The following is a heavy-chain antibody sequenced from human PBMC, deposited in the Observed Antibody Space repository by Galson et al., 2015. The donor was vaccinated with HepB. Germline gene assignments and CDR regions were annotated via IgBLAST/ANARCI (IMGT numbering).Heavy chain of an antibody. D-gene: IGHD6-13*01. CDR1: GFTFSNYG. J-gene: IGHJ4*02. V-gene: IGHV3-33*01. Sequence: SLRLSCAASGFTFSNYGMQWVRQAPGEGLEWVALIWSDGTNKYYADSVKGRFTISRDNNKNTLYRQMDSLRGEDTAVYYCARDKLVAAAPLDYWGQGTLVTVSS. CDR3: ARDKLVAAAPLDY. CDR2: IWSDGTNK.